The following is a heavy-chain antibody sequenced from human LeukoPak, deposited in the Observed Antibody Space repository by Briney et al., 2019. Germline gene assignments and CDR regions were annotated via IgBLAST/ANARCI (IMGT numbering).Heavy chain of an antibody. Sequence: PGGSLRLSCAASGFTFSDYAMSWVRHAPGKGLEWVSAIRGSAGAPHYAASVKGRFTISRDNSENTLYLQMNSLRAEDTAVYYCAKDSCLRRSTSCYGASENYYYYYMDICGKGTTVTVSS. CDR3: AKDSCLRRSTSCYGASENYYYYYMDI. V-gene: IGHV3-23*01. CDR2: IRGSAGAP. CDR1: GFTFSDYA. J-gene: IGHJ6*03. D-gene: IGHD2-2*01.